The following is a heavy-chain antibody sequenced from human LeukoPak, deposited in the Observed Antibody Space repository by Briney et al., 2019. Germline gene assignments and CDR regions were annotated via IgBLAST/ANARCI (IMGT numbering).Heavy chain of an antibody. CDR3: ATDGAYGLTH. CDR1: GVSFSTTW. Sequence: GSLRLSCAASGVSFSTTWMHWVRQAPGKGLMWVSHVSSDGSRTYADSVKGRFTVSRDNNKDMVYLQMSSLRAEDTAVYYCATDGAYGLTHWGQGTLVTVSS. CDR2: VSSDGSRT. D-gene: IGHD3-16*01. V-gene: IGHV3-74*01. J-gene: IGHJ4*02.